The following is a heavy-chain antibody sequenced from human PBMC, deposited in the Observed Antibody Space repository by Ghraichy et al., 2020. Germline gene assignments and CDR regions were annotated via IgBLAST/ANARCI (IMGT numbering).Heavy chain of an antibody. CDR3: AHTGSGWTLQTLDPFDI. CDR1: GFSLRSSGVG. J-gene: IGHJ3*02. D-gene: IGHD6-19*01. Sequence: SGPTLVKPTQTLTLTCTFSGFSLRSSGVGVGWIRQPPGKSLEWLAFIYWDDDKHYSPSLKSRLTITKDTSKNQVVLTMTNMDPVDTATYYCAHTGSGWTLQTLDPFDIWGQGTMVTVSS. CDR2: IYWDDDK. V-gene: IGHV2-5*02.